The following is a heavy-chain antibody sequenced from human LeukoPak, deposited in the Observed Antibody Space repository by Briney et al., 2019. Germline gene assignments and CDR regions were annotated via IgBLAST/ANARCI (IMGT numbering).Heavy chain of an antibody. CDR3: ARGGDDYGGKSGDY. CDR1: GFTFSSYS. J-gene: IGHJ4*02. V-gene: IGHV3-21*01. Sequence: GGSLRLSCAASGFTFSSYSMNWVRQAPGKGLEWVSSISSSSSYIYYADSVKGRFTISRDNARNSLYLQMNSLRAEDTAVYYCARGGDDYGGKSGDYWGQGTLVTVSS. CDR2: ISSSSSYI. D-gene: IGHD4-23*01.